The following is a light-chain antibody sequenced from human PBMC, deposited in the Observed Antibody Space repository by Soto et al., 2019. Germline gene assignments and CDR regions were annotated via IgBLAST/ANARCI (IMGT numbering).Light chain of an antibody. CDR2: WAS. CDR1: QSVLKSSNNKNY. V-gene: IGKV4-1*01. J-gene: IGKJ1*01. CDR3: QQYYSNPPWT. Sequence: DIVITQTQDSLGVGRFDSATINCKSSQSVLKSSNNKNYLVWYQQKPGQPPKVRIYWASTREPGVPDRFSGSGSATDFTLTISSLQAEDVAVYYCQQYYSNPPWTFGQGTKVDIK.